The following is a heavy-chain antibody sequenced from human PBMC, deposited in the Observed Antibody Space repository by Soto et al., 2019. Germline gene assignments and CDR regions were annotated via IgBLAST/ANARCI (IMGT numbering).Heavy chain of an antibody. J-gene: IGHJ3*02. Sequence: GGSLRLSCAASGFTFSDQYMNWIRQAPGKGLEWISYISTSGTAIYYADSVKGRFTISRDNAKNSLYLQMNSLRAEDTAVYYCAKSKLGTGDAFDIWGQGTMVTVSS. V-gene: IGHV3-11*01. CDR2: ISTSGTAI. CDR3: AKSKLGTGDAFDI. D-gene: IGHD7-27*01. CDR1: GFTFSDQY.